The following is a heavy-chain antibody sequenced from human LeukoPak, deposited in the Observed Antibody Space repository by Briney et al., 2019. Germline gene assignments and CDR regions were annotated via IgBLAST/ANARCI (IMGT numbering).Heavy chain of an antibody. V-gene: IGHV3-21*04. CDR3: AKGLFSGYDKYLDS. Sequence: PGGSLRLSCVASGFAFETYTMNWVRQAPGKGLEWVSFISSTSSDINYADSVRDRFTIPRDNAKNSLFLQMDSLRVEDTAVYYCAKGLFSGYDKYLDSWGQGTVDSVFS. CDR2: ISSTSSDI. CDR1: GFAFETYT. D-gene: IGHD5-12*01. J-gene: IGHJ4*02.